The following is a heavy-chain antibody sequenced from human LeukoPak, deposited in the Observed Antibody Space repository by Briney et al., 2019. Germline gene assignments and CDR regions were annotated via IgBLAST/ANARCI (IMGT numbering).Heavy chain of an antibody. CDR2: IRSDGSNK. J-gene: IGHJ6*04. CDR3: ATVQYTLLPGYLNQMEV. Sequence: GGSLRLSCAGSGFSFSSYGMHWVRQAPGKGLEWMAFIRSDGSNKYYADSVKGRFTISRDNSKNTLYLQMNSLRAEDTAIYYCATVQYTLLPGYLNQMEVWGKGTTVTISS. D-gene: IGHD3-9*01. CDR1: GFSFSSYG. V-gene: IGHV3-30*02.